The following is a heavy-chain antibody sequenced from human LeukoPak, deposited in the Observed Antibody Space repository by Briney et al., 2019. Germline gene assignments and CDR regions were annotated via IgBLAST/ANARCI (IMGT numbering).Heavy chain of an antibody. CDR2: ISGSGGST. J-gene: IGHJ4*02. D-gene: IGHD5-12*01. Sequence: GGSLRLSCAASGFTFSSYAMSWVRHAPGKGLEWVSAISGSGGSTYYADSVKGRFTISRDNSKNTLYLQMNSLRAEDTAVYYCAKGSSSVATMEVFDYWGQGTLVTVSS. V-gene: IGHV3-23*01. CDR1: GFTFSSYA. CDR3: AKGSSSVATMEVFDY.